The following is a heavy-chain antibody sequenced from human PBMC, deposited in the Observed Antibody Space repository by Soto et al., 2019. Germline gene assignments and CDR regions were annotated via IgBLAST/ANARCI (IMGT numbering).Heavy chain of an antibody. CDR1: GFTFSNAW. D-gene: IGHD3-9*01. CDR2: IKSKTDGGTT. Sequence: GGSLRLSCAASGFTFSNAWMSWVRQAPGKGLEWVGRIKSKTDGGTTDYAAPVKGRFTISRDDSKNTLYLQMNSLKTEDTAVYYCTTDSAPLDILTGYYMSLFDYWGQGTLVTVSS. J-gene: IGHJ4*02. CDR3: TTDSAPLDILTGYYMSLFDY. V-gene: IGHV3-15*01.